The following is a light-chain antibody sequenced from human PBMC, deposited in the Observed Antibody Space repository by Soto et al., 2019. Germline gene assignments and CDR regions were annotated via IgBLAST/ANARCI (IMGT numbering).Light chain of an antibody. J-gene: IGKJ3*01. CDR2: GAS. V-gene: IGKV3-20*01. Sequence: EIVLTQSPGTLSLSPGERATLSCRASQSFRSSYLTWYHQKPGQAPRLLNFGASSRATGTPDRISGSGSGTDYTLTINRLEPEDFGVYYCQQYGDSVFTFGPGTSVEIK. CDR1: QSFRSSY. CDR3: QQYGDSVFT.